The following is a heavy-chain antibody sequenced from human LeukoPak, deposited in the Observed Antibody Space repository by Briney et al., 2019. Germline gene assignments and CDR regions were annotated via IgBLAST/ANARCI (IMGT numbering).Heavy chain of an antibody. D-gene: IGHD3-22*01. CDR2: IYFSGST. CDR1: GGSISSYY. J-gene: IGHJ4*02. CDR3: ARGADSSGYYSIFYFDY. Sequence: SETLSLTCTVSGGSISSYYWSWIRQPPGKGLEWIGYIYFSGSTNYNPSLKSRVTISVDTSKNQFSLKLSSVTAADTAVYYCARGADSSGYYSIFYFDYWGQGTLVTVSS. V-gene: IGHV4-59*01.